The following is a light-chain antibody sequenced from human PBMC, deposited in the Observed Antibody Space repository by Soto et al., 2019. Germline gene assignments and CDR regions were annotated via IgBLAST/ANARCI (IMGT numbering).Light chain of an antibody. CDR1: QGISSY. Sequence: IQLTQSPSSLSASVGDRVTITCRASQGISSYLAWYQQKPGKAPKLLIYAASTLQSGVPSRFSGSGSGTDFTLTISGLQPEDCATYYCQQLNSYPLTFGGGTKVEIK. V-gene: IGKV1-9*01. J-gene: IGKJ4*01. CDR2: AAS. CDR3: QQLNSYPLT.